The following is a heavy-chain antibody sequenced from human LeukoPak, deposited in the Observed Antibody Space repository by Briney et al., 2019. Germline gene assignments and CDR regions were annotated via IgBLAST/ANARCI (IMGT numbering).Heavy chain of an antibody. D-gene: IGHD6-13*01. V-gene: IGHV3-23*01. Sequence: GGSLRLSCAASGFTFGSYAMGWVRQAPGKGLEWVSAISSSGASKYYADSVKGRFTISRDNSKNTLYLQMNGLRAEDTAVYYCAKVGYSSSWRYINWFDLWGQGTLVTVSS. CDR1: GFTFGSYA. CDR3: AKVGYSSSWRYINWFDL. J-gene: IGHJ5*02. CDR2: ISSSGASK.